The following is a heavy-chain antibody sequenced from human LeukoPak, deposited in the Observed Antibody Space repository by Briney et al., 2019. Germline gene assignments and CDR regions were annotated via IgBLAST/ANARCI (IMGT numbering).Heavy chain of an antibody. Sequence: SETLSLTCAVSGGSISSGGYSWSWIRQPPGTGLEWIGYIYYSGSTYYNPSLKSRVTIPVDTSKNQFSLKLSSVPAADTAVYYCARGNDYGDYPPHYWGQGTLVTVSS. J-gene: IGHJ4*02. D-gene: IGHD4-17*01. CDR3: ARGNDYGDYPPHY. CDR2: IYYSGST. CDR1: GGSISSGGYS. V-gene: IGHV4-30-4*07.